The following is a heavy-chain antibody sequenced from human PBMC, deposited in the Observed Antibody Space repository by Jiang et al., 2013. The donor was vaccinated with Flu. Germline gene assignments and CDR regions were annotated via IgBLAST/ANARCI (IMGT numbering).Heavy chain of an antibody. J-gene: IGHJ4*02. CDR1: GGSISSSSYY. V-gene: IGHV4-39*07. D-gene: IGHD5-12*01. CDR2: IYYSGST. Sequence: VLLKPSETLSLTCTVSGGSISSSSYYWGWIRQPPGKGLEWIGSIYYSGSTYYNPSLKSRVTISVDTSKNQFSLKLSSVTAADTAVYYCARGFGLYSGATINFEYYFDYWGQGTLVTVSS. CDR3: ARGFGLYSGATINFEYYFDY.